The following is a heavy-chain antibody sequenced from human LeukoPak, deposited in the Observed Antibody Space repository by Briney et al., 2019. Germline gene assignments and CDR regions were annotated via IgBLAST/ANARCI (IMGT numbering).Heavy chain of an antibody. CDR1: GFTFSSYA. Sequence: EAGGSLRLSCSASGFTFSSYAMHWVRQAPGKGLEYVSAISSNGGSTYYADSVKGRFTISRDNAKNSLHLQMNSLRAEDTAVYYCARDLGDLIVGGEYFQHWGQGTLVTVSS. J-gene: IGHJ1*01. D-gene: IGHD1-26*01. CDR3: ARDLGDLIVGGEYFQH. V-gene: IGHV3-64*04. CDR2: ISSNGGST.